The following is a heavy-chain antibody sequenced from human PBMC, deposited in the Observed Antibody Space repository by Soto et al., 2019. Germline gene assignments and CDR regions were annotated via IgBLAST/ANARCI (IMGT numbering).Heavy chain of an antibody. CDR2: IYATGTT. Sequence: SETLSITCTVSGATISGFYWSWIRKSAGKGLEWIGRIYATGTTDYNPSLKSRVMMSVDTSKKQFSLRLRSVTAADTAVYYCVSDGTNTLRDRFEPWGQGISVTVSS. D-gene: IGHD1-1*01. V-gene: IGHV4-4*07. J-gene: IGHJ5*02. CDR1: GATISGFY. CDR3: VSDGTNTLRDRFEP.